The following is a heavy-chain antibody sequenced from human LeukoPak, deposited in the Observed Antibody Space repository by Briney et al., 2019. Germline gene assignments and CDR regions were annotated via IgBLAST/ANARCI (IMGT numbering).Heavy chain of an antibody. Sequence: SETLSLTCTVSGGSISSSSYYWGWIRQPPGKGLEWIGSIFYSGSTYYNPSLKSRVTISVDTSKNQFSLKLSSVTAADTAVYYCARVSSGWYVYYYGMDVWGQGTTVTVSS. V-gene: IGHV4-39*07. J-gene: IGHJ6*01. D-gene: IGHD6-19*01. CDR2: IFYSGST. CDR3: ARVSSGWYVYYYGMDV. CDR1: GGSISSSSYY.